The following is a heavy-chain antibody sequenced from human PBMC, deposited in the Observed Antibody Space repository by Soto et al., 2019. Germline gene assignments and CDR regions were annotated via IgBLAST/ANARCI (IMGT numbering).Heavy chain of an antibody. J-gene: IGHJ6*03. CDR3: AKCGVGYCYYMDV. Sequence: PGGSLRLSCAASGFTISTYSMNWVRQAPGKGLEWVSVFGSGGTTYYADSVKGRFTISRDNSKNTLHLQMNSLRAEDTAVYYCAKCGVGYCYYMDVWGKGTTVTVSS. V-gene: IGHV3-23*01. CDR2: FGSGGTT. D-gene: IGHD3-3*01. CDR1: GFTISTYS.